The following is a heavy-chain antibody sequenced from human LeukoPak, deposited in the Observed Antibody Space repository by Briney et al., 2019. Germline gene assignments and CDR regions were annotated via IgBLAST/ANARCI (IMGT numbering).Heavy chain of an antibody. CDR1: GFTFSNYW. V-gene: IGHV3-74*01. D-gene: IGHD3-16*01. J-gene: IGHJ4*02. CDR2: TNSDGSST. Sequence: GGSLRLSCAASGFTFSNYWMHWVRQAPGKGLVWVSRTNSDGSSTIYADSVKGRFTISGDNAKNTLYLQMNSLRAEDTAVYYCVREYYGAFDHWGQGTLVTVSS. CDR3: VREYYGAFDH.